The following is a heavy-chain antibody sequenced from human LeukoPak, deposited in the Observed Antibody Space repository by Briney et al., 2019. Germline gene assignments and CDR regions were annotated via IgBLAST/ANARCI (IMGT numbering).Heavy chain of an antibody. CDR3: ARVVGPAAIQAGDSRGWPFFDY. CDR1: GFTVRSNY. V-gene: IGHV3-66*03. Sequence: PGGSLRLSCAASGFTVRSNYLSWVRQAPGKGLEWVSVIYSCGSTYSADSVKGPSTISRDNSKNTLYLQMSSMRAEDTAVYHCARVVGPAAIQAGDSRGWPFFDYWGQGTPGTVSS. J-gene: IGHJ4*02. CDR2: IYSCGST. D-gene: IGHD2-2*02.